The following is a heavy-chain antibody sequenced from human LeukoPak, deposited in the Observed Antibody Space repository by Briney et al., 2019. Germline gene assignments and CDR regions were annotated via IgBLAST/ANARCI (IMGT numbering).Heavy chain of an antibody. J-gene: IGHJ5*02. CDR1: GFTFSGSA. Sequence: GGSLRLSCAASGFTFSGSAMHWVRQASGKGLEWVGRIRSKANSYATAYAASVKGRFTITRDDSKNTAYLQMNSLKTEDTAVYYCTRRELPDEYNWFGPWGQGTLVTVSS. D-gene: IGHD1-26*01. V-gene: IGHV3-73*01. CDR3: TRRELPDEYNWFGP. CDR2: IRSKANSYAT.